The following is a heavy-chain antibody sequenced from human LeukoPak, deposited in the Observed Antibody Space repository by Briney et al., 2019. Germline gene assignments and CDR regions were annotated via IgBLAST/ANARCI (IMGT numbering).Heavy chain of an antibody. Sequence: SVKVSCKASGGTFSSYTIIWVRQAPGQGLEWMGGIIPVFGSANYAQKFQGRVTITADESTSTAYMELSSLRSEDTAVYYRASAALIDKYYFDYWGQGSLVTVSS. CDR2: IIPVFGSA. D-gene: IGHD2/OR15-2a*01. V-gene: IGHV1-69*13. CDR3: ASAALIDKYYFDY. CDR1: GGTFSSYT. J-gene: IGHJ4*02.